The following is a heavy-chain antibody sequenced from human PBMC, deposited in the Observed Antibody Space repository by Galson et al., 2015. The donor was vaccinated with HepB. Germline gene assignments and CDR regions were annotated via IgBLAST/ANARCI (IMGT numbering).Heavy chain of an antibody. CDR2: IIPIFGTA. V-gene: IGHV1-69*13. D-gene: IGHD1-1*01. CDR1: GGTFSSYA. CDR3: ATQPRAPGDWNPRAFDI. Sequence: SVKVSCKASGGTFSSYAISWVRQAPGQGLEWMGGIIPIFGTANYAQKFRGRVTITADESTSTAYMELSSLRSEDTAVYYCATQPRAPGDWNPRAFDIWGQGTMVTVSS. J-gene: IGHJ3*02.